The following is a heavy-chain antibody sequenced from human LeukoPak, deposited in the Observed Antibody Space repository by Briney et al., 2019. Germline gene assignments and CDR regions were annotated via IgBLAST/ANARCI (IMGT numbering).Heavy chain of an antibody. Sequence: SETLSLTCAVSGGSISSSNWWSWVRQPPGKGLEWIGEIYHSGSTNYNPSLKSRVTISIDKSKSQFSLKLSSVTAADTAVYYCARLPTPPTVVTPSWXXXTLVTVSS. CDR3: ARLPTPPTVVTPS. CDR2: IYHSGST. D-gene: IGHD4-23*01. V-gene: IGHV4-4*02. CDR1: GGSISSSNW. J-gene: IGHJ4*01.